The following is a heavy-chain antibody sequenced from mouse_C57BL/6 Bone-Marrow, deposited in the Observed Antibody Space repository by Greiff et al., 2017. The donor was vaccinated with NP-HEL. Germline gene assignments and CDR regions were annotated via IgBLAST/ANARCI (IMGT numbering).Heavy chain of an antibody. CDR3: ARRQLLYYFDY. CDR1: GFTFSSYT. CDR2: ISGGGGNT. J-gene: IGHJ2*01. V-gene: IGHV5-9*01. Sequence: EVKLMESGGGLVKPGGSLKLSCAASGFTFSSYTMSWVRQTPEKRLEWVATISGGGGNTYYPDSVKGRFTISSDNAKNTLYLQMSSLRSEDTALYYCARRQLLYYFDYWGQGTTLTVSS. D-gene: IGHD4-1*02.